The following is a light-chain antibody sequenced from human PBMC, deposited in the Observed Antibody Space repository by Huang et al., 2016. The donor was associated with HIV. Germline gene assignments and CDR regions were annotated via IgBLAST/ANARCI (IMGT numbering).Light chain of an antibody. CDR2: DAS. CDR3: QQRSNT. CDR1: RSVSNY. Sequence: EIVLTQSPATLSLSPGERATLSCRASRSVSNYLAWYQQKPGQAPRLLNYDASARATGIPGRFRGSGSGTDFTLTISSLEPEDFAVYYYQQRSNTFGQGTKLEIK. J-gene: IGKJ2*01. V-gene: IGKV3-11*01.